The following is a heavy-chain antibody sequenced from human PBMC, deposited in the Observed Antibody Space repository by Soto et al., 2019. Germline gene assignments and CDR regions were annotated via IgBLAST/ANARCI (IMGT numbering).Heavy chain of an antibody. CDR2: IYWDDDK. Sequence: QITLKESGPTLVKPTQTLTLTCTFSGFSLSTSGVGVGWIRQPPGKALEWLALIYWDDDKRYSPSLKSRLTITKDTSKKQVVLTMTNMDPVDTATYYCARNTIFGVLYAFDIWGPGTRVPVSS. J-gene: IGHJ3*02. CDR1: GFSLSTSGVG. V-gene: IGHV2-5*02. CDR3: ARNTIFGVLYAFDI. D-gene: IGHD3-3*01.